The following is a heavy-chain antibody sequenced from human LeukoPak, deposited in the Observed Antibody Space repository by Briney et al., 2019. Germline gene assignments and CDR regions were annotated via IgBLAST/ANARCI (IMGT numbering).Heavy chain of an antibody. CDR2: IYYSGST. CDR1: GGSISSSSYY. V-gene: IGHV4-39*01. Sequence: SETLSLTCTVSGGSISSSSYYWGWIRQPPGKGLEWIGSIYYSGSTYYSASLKSQVSISIDTSKNQFSLRLTSVTAADTAVYYCARQTGSGLFILPGGQGTLVTVSS. D-gene: IGHD3/OR15-3a*01. CDR3: ARQTGSGLFILP. J-gene: IGHJ4*02.